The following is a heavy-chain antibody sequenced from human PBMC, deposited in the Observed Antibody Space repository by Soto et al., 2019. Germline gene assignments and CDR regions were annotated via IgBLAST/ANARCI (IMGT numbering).Heavy chain of an antibody. V-gene: IGHV3-66*01. CDR1: GFTVSSNY. J-gene: IGHJ6*03. CDR3: ASPLRNYYYYYYYMDV. D-gene: IGHD1-7*01. CDR2: IYSGGST. Sequence: GGSLRLSCAASGFTVSSNYMSWVRQAPGKGLEWVSVIYSGGSTYYADSVKGRFTISRDNSKNTLYLQMNSLRAEDTAVYYCASPLRNYYYYYYYMDVWGKGTTVTVSS.